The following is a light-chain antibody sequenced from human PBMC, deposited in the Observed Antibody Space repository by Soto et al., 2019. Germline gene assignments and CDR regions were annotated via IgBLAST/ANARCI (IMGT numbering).Light chain of an antibody. J-gene: IGLJ1*01. Sequence: QSVMTQPPSVSGAPGQRVTISCTGSRSNIGAGYDVHWYQQLPGRAPKVLIYGNSNRPSGVPDRCSGSKSGTSASLAITGLQAEDEADYYCQSYDSSLSSYVFGTGTKLTVL. V-gene: IGLV1-40*01. CDR3: QSYDSSLSSYV. CDR1: RSNIGAGYD. CDR2: GNS.